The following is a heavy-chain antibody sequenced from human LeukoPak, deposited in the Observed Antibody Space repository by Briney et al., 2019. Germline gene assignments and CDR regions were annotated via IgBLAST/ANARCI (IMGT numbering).Heavy chain of an antibody. CDR2: INPGNTYT. CDR3: ARCSAGDKAYPGDF. Sequence: ASVTVSCKASGYTFTAYYMHWVRQAPGQGLEWLGYINPGNTYTTYAQKFQGRVTLTRDTSTSTAYMELSRLRSDDTAVYYCARCSAGDKAYPGDFWGQGALVTVSS. V-gene: IGHV1-2*02. J-gene: IGHJ4*02. CDR1: GYTFTAYY. D-gene: IGHD6-13*01.